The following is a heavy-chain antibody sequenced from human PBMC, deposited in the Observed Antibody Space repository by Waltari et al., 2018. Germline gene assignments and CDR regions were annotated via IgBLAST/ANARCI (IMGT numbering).Heavy chain of an antibody. Sequence: QVQLQESGPGLVKPSETLSLTCTVSGGSISSYYWRWIRQPAGKGLEWIGRIYTSGSTNYNPSLKSRVTMSVDTSKNQFSLKLSSVTAADTAVYYCARVLYCSSTSCYSDAFDIWGQGTMVTVSS. CDR2: IYTSGST. CDR1: GGSISSYY. CDR3: ARVLYCSSTSCYSDAFDI. D-gene: IGHD2-2*01. J-gene: IGHJ3*02. V-gene: IGHV4-4*07.